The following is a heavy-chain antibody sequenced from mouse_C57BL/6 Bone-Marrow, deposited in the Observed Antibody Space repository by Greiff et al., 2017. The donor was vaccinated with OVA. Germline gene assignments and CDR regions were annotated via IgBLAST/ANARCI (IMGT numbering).Heavy chain of an antibody. V-gene: IGHV1-69*01. Sequence: VQLQQPGAELVMPGASVTLSCKASGYTFTSYWMHWVKQRPGQGLEWIGEIATYDSYTNYNQTFQGKSTLTVDKSNNTAYMQLSSLSSADSAVYYCTRPITTVVSPYCYFDVWGTGTTVSVAS. CDR3: TRPITTVVSPYCYFDV. D-gene: IGHD1-1*01. CDR1: GYTFTSYW. J-gene: IGHJ1*03. CDR2: IATYDSYT.